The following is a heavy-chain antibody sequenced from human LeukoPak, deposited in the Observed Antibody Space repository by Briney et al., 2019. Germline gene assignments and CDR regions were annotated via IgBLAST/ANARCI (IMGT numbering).Heavy chain of an antibody. J-gene: IGHJ4*02. CDR3: ARGDDFWSGYYRYFDY. D-gene: IGHD3-3*01. Sequence: SETLSLTCAVYGGSFSGYYWSWIRQPPGKGLEWIGEINHSGSTNYNPPLKSRVTISVDTSKNQFSLKLSSVTAADTAVYYCARGDDFWSGYYRYFDYWDQGTLVTVSS. V-gene: IGHV4-34*01. CDR2: INHSGST. CDR1: GGSFSGYY.